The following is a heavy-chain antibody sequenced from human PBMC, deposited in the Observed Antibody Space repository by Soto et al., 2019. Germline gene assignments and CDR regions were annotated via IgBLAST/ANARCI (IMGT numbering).Heavy chain of an antibody. J-gene: IGHJ4*02. V-gene: IGHV3-7*01. D-gene: IGHD6-13*01. Sequence: GGSLRLSCAASGFTFSSYWMSWVRQAPGKGLEWVANIKQDGSEKYHVDSVKGRFTTSRDNAKNSLYLQMNSLRAEDTAVYYCARDRGIAAAAPFDYWGQGTLVTVSS. CDR3: ARDRGIAAAAPFDY. CDR1: GFTFSSYW. CDR2: IKQDGSEK.